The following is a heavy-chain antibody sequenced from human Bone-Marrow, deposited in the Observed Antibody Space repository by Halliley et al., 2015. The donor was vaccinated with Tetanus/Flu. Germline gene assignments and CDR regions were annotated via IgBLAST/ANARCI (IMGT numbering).Heavy chain of an antibody. Sequence: ICDNGIDPSYADSWQGRFTISRGNSKNTLYLQMNGLRAEDTAVYYCAKFVIGDFASYFDFWGQGALVTVSS. CDR3: AKFVIGDFASYFDF. D-gene: IGHD4-17*01. CDR2: ICDNGIDP. V-gene: IGHV3-23*01. J-gene: IGHJ4*02.